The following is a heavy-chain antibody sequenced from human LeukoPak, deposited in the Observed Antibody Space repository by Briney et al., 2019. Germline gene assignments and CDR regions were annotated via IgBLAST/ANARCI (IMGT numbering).Heavy chain of an antibody. Sequence: SETLSLTCAVYGGSFSGYYWSWLRQPPGKGLEWIGEINHSGSTNYNPSLKSRVTISVDTSKNQFSLKLSSVTAADTAVYYCARVKSSGWYIGSYYYYYMDVWGKGTTVTVSS. CDR2: INHSGST. CDR3: ARVKSSGWYIGSYYYYYMDV. CDR1: GGSFSGYY. D-gene: IGHD6-19*01. V-gene: IGHV4-34*01. J-gene: IGHJ6*03.